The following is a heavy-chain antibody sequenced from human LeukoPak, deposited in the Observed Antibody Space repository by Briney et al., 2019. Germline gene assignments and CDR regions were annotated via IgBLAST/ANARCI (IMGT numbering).Heavy chain of an antibody. CDR2: ISAYNGNT. CDR3: ARVQQLVLDY. D-gene: IGHD6-13*01. J-gene: IGHJ4*02. V-gene: IGHV1-18*01. CDR1: GYTFTSYA. Sequence: GASVKVSCKASGYTFTSYAMNWVRQAPGQGLEWMGWISAYNGNTNYAQKLQGRVTMTTDTSTSTAYMELRSLRSDDTAVYYCARVQQLVLDYWGQGTLVTVSS.